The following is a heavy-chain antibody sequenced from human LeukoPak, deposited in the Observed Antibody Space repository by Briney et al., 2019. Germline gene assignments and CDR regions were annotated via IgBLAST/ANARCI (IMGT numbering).Heavy chain of an antibody. J-gene: IGHJ6*03. CDR2: IYTSRST. CDR3: ASSGWLNYYYYMDV. Sequence: SETLSLTCTVSGGSISRYYWRWVRETAGEGLGRIGRIYTSRSTNYNPSLKTRVTMSLDTSKNQFSLNLSSVTAADTALYYCASSGWLNYYYYMDVWGKGTTVTVSS. V-gene: IGHV4-4*07. D-gene: IGHD6-19*01. CDR1: GGSISRYY.